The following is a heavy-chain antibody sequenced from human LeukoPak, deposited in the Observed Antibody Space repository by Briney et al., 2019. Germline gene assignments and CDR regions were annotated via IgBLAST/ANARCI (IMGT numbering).Heavy chain of an antibody. CDR2: IKQDGSEK. V-gene: IGHV3-7*01. CDR1: GFTFSSYW. Sequence: GGSLRLSCAASGFTFSSYWMSWVRQAPGKGLEWVANIKQDGSEKYYVDSVKGRFTISRDNAKNSLYLQMNSLRAEDTAVYYCARHPYSSGWYYFDYWGQGTLVTVSS. CDR3: ARHPYSSGWYYFDY. D-gene: IGHD6-19*01. J-gene: IGHJ4*02.